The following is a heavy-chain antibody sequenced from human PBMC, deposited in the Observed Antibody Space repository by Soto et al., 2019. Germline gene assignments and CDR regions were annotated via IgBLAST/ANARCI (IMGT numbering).Heavy chain of an antibody. CDR1: GFTFRWFG. D-gene: IGHD3-10*01. J-gene: IGHJ4*02. Sequence: LRLSCAGSGFTFRWFGMNWVRQAPGKGLEWVARISNDGSNEYYVDSVKGRFTISRDNSKNTPYLQMDSLRAEDTAVYYCAKGEVRGIIPSYFDYWGLGTLVTVSS. V-gene: IGHV3-30*18. CDR2: ISNDGSNE. CDR3: AKGEVRGIIPSYFDY.